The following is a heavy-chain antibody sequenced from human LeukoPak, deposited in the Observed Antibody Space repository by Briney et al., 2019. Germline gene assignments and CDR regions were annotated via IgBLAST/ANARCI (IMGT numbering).Heavy chain of an antibody. D-gene: IGHD3-16*01. CDR3: ARLFMITFGGLGGFDY. V-gene: IGHV3-48*04. CDR2: ISSLSGTI. CDR1: GFTFSSYS. Sequence: PGGSLRLSCAASGFTFSSYSMNWVRQAPGEGLEWVSYISSLSGTIYYADSVKGRFTISRDNAKNSLYLQMNSLRAEDTAVYYCARLFMITFGGLGGFDYWGQGTLVTVSS. J-gene: IGHJ4*02.